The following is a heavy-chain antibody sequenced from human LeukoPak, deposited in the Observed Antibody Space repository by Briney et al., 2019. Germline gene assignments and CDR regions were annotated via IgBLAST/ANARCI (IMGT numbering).Heavy chain of an antibody. CDR2: ISSSNNTI. CDR3: ARDQGLAVAATGGPFDP. V-gene: IGHV3-48*01. D-gene: IGHD6-19*01. CDR1: GFTFSSYS. J-gene: IGHJ5*02. Sequence: GGSLRLSCAASGFTFSSYSMNWVRQAPGKGLEWVSYISSSNNTIFYADSVRGRFTISRDNAKNSLYLQMNSLRAEDTAVYFCARDQGLAVAATGGPFDPWGQGTLVTVSS.